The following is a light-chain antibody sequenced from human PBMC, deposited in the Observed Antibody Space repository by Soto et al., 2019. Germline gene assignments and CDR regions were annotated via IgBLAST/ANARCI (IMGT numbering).Light chain of an antibody. J-gene: IGKJ5*01. Sequence: DIQLTQSPSFLSASVGDRATITCRASQGISDYLAWYQQKPGKAPKLLIHTASTLQSGVPSRFSGSGSGAEFTLTITSLQPEDFASYYDQQRHSYPYTFGQGTRLEI. V-gene: IGKV1-9*01. CDR1: QGISDY. CDR2: TAS. CDR3: QQRHSYPYT.